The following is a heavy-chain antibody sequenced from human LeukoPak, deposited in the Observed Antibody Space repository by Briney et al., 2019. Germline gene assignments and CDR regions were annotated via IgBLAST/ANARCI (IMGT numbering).Heavy chain of an antibody. V-gene: IGHV4-59*12. Sequence: KPSETLSLTCTVSGGSISSYYWSWIRQPPGKGLEWIGYIYYSGSTNYNPSLKCRVTISVDTSKNQFSLKLSSVTAADTAVYYCASCIAARRPYYYYYMDVWGKGTTVTVSS. J-gene: IGHJ6*03. CDR2: IYYSGST. CDR1: GGSISSYY. D-gene: IGHD6-6*01. CDR3: ASCIAARRPYYYYYMDV.